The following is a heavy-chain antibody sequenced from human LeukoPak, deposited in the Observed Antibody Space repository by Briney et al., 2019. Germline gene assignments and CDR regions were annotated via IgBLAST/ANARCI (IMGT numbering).Heavy chain of an antibody. CDR2: INTGSSHI. CDR3: ARDPTYYLRYGYFDF. Sequence: GGSLRLSCAASGFIFSNSAMNWVRQAPGKGLEWVSSINTGSSHIYYADSVKGRFTISRDNAKNSVYLQMNSLRAEDTAVYYCARDPTYYLRYGYFDFWGQGILVTVSS. V-gene: IGHV3-21*01. D-gene: IGHD1-26*01. CDR1: GFIFSNSA. J-gene: IGHJ4*02.